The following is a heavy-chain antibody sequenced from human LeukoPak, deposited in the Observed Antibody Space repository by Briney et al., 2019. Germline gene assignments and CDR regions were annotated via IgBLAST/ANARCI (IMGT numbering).Heavy chain of an antibody. CDR1: GGSISSSSYY. Sequence: TSETLSLTCSVSGGSISSSSYYWNWIHQPPGKGLEWVGSIYYSGTTYYNSSLKSRVTISKDTSKNRFSLMLTSVTAADTAVYYCARQVSDYFYYYIDVWGEGTTVIVSS. CDR2: IYYSGTT. V-gene: IGHV4-39*01. J-gene: IGHJ6*03. CDR3: ARQVSDYFYYYIDV.